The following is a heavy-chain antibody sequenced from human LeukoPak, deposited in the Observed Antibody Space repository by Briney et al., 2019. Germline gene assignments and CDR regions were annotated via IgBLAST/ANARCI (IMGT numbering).Heavy chain of an antibody. D-gene: IGHD1-26*01. Sequence: SETLSLTCTVSGGSISSYYWSWIRQPPGKGLEWIGYIYYSGSTNYNPSLKSRVTISVDTSKNQFSLQLNSVTPEDTAVYYCARTWGGSLLGYYYYYMDVWGKGTTVTVSS. CDR3: ARTWGGSLLGYYYYYMDV. V-gene: IGHV4-59*12. CDR2: IYYSGST. J-gene: IGHJ6*03. CDR1: GGSISSYY.